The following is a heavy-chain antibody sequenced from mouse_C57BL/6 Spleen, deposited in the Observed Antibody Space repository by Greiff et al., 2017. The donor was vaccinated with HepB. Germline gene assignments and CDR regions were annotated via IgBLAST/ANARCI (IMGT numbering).Heavy chain of an antibody. CDR3: ATVGITTVVAPYYAMDY. D-gene: IGHD1-1*01. CDR2: IDPNSGGT. V-gene: IGHV1-72*01. J-gene: IGHJ4*01. CDR1: GYTFTSYW. Sequence: VQLQQPGAELVKPGASVKLSCKASGYTFTSYWMHWVKQRPGRGLEWIGRIDPNSGGTKYNEKFKSKATLTVDKPSSTAYMQLSSLTSEDSAVYYCATVGITTVVAPYYAMDYWGQGTSVTVSS.